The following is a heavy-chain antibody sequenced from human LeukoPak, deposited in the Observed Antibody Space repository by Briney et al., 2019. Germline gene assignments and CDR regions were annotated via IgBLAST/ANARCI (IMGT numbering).Heavy chain of an antibody. J-gene: IGHJ4*02. Sequence: GGSLRLSCAASGFTVSSYAMSWVRQAPGKGLEWVSAISGSGGSTYYADSVKGRFTISRDNSKNTLYLQMNSLRAEDTAVYYCAKDHVYSSGWNHNAPNDYWGQGTLVTVSS. CDR3: AKDHVYSSGWNHNAPNDY. D-gene: IGHD6-19*01. CDR2: ISGSGGST. V-gene: IGHV3-23*01. CDR1: GFTVSSYA.